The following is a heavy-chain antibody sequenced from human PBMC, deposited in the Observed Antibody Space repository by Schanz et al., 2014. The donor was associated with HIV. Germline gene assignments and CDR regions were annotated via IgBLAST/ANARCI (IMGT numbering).Heavy chain of an antibody. CDR2: IKGDGSEK. CDR3: ARTSRIVIPDRDPRLSYLYGMDV. V-gene: IGHV3-7*01. Sequence: EVHLVESGGGMVQPGGSLRLSCSGFGFTFSDFWMTWVRQAPGKGLEWVANIKGDGSEKSLIDSVKGRFTISRDNAKNSLYLQMNSLRAEDTAIYYCARTSRIVIPDRDPRLSYLYGMDVWGQGTTVTVSS. D-gene: IGHD1-26*01. J-gene: IGHJ6*02. CDR1: GFTFSDFW.